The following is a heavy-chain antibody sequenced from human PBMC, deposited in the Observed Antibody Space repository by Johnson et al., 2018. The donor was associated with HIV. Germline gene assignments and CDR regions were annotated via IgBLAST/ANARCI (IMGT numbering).Heavy chain of an antibody. D-gene: IGHD3-3*01. CDR1: GFTFDDYA. Sequence: VQVVESGGGLVQPGRSLRLSCAASGFTFDDYAMHSVRQAPGKGLEWVSGISWNSGTIGYADSVKGRFTISRDNAKNSLYLQMNSLRAEDTALYYCAKGEVVIISGGVDIWGQGTMVTVSS. CDR2: ISWNSGTI. J-gene: IGHJ3*02. V-gene: IGHV3-9*01. CDR3: AKGEVVIISGGVDI.